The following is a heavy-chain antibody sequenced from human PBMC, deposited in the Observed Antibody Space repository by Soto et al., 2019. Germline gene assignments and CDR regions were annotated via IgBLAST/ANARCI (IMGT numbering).Heavy chain of an antibody. CDR3: ARGRSIAARAGFDY. CDR2: IIPIFGTA. CDR1: GGTFSRYA. J-gene: IGHJ4*02. V-gene: IGHV1-69*13. D-gene: IGHD6-6*01. Sequence: GASVKVSSKACGGTFSRYAISWLRQARGQGLEWMGGIIPIFGTANYAQKFQGRVTITADESTSTAYMELSSLRSEDTAVYYCARGRSIAARAGFDYWGQGTLVTVSS.